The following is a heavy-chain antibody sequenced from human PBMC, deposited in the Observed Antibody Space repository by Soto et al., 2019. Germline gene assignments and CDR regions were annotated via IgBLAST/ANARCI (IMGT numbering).Heavy chain of an antibody. J-gene: IGHJ4*02. CDR1: GFTISSNY. D-gene: IGHD1-1*01. CDR3: ARGSNSNNWKLFDY. CDR2: MYAAGST. V-gene: IGHV3-66*01. Sequence: EVQLVESGGGLVQPGGSLRLSCAVTGFTISSNYMNWVRQAPGKGLEWVSVMYAAGSTYYEDSVKGSFNISRANSKNTVYLQMNSLRGEDTAVYYCARGSNSNNWKLFDYWGQGTLVTVSS.